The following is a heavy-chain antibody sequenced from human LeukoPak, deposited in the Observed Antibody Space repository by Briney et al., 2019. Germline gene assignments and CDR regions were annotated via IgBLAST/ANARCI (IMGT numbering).Heavy chain of an antibody. Sequence: ASVKVSCKASGYTFTSYGISWVRQAPGQGLEWMGWISAYNGNTNYAQELQGRVTMTTDTSTSTAYMELRSLRSDDTAVYYCARVLLAYCGGDCYSALGYWGQGTLVTVSS. CDR2: ISAYNGNT. D-gene: IGHD2-21*02. CDR3: ARVLLAYCGGDCYSALGY. J-gene: IGHJ4*02. CDR1: GYTFTSYG. V-gene: IGHV1-18*01.